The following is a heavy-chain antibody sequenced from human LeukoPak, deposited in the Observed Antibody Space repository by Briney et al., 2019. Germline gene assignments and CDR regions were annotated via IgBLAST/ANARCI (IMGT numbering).Heavy chain of an antibody. CDR3: ASHYGSGSYYLEYYYGMDV. J-gene: IGHJ6*02. V-gene: IGHV1-18*01. CDR2: ISAYNGNT. D-gene: IGHD3-10*01. Sequence: ASVKVSCKASGYTFTSYGISWVRQAPGQGLEWMGWISAYNGNTNYAQKLQGRVTMTTDTSTSTAYTELRSLRSDDTAVYYCASHYGSGSYYLEYYYGMDVWGQGTTVTVSS. CDR1: GYTFTSYG.